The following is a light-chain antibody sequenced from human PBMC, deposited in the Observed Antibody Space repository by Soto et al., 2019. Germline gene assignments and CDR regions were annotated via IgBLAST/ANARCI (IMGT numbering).Light chain of an antibody. Sequence: QSALTQPASVSGFLGQSITMSCTGSSSDVGTFNLVSWFQQHPGKAPKLLIFEGTKRPSGVSDRFSGSKSGNTASLTISGLQAEDEADYHCCSYAGTRTSWVFGTGTKLTDL. J-gene: IGLJ1*01. CDR3: CSYAGTRTSWV. V-gene: IGLV2-23*01. CDR1: SSDVGTFNL. CDR2: EGT.